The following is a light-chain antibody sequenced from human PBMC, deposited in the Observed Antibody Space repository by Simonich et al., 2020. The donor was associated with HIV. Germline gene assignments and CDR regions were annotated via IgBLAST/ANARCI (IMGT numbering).Light chain of an antibody. Sequence: DIVMTQSPLSLPVTPGESASISCRSSQSLLLSDGNNYLDWYLQKPGQSPQILIYLGSNRASGVPDRFSGSGSGTDFTLKISRVEAEDVGVYYCMQGLETPTFGQGTRVEIK. J-gene: IGKJ1*01. CDR1: QSLLLSDGNNY. CDR3: MQGLETPT. V-gene: IGKV2-28*01. CDR2: LGS.